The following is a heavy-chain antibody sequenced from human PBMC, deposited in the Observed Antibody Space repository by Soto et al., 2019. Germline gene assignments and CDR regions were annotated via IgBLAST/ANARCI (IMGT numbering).Heavy chain of an antibody. J-gene: IGHJ5*02. D-gene: IGHD6-13*01. V-gene: IGHV4-59*08. CDR3: ARQGIAAAGTRGYNWFDP. CDR2: IYYSGST. CDR1: GGSFSSYY. Sequence: SETLSLTCAVYGGSFSSYYWSWIRQPPGKGLEWIGYIYYSGSTNYNPSLKSRVTISVDTSKNQFSLKLSSVTAADTAVYYCARQGIAAAGTRGYNWFDPWGQGTLVTVSS.